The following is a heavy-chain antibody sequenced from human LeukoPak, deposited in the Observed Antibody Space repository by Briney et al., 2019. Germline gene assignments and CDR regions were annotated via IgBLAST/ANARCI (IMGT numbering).Heavy chain of an antibody. CDR2: ISAYNGNT. CDR3: ARSGVGYYYDSSGYYPLDY. V-gene: IGHV1-18*01. D-gene: IGHD3-22*01. J-gene: IGHJ4*02. Sequence: ASVKVSCKASGYTFTNYGISWVRQAPGQGLEWMGWISAYNGNTNYAQKLQGRVTMTTDTSTSTAYMELRSLRSDDTAVYYCARSGVGYYYDSSGYYPLDYWGQGTLVTVSP. CDR1: GYTFTNYG.